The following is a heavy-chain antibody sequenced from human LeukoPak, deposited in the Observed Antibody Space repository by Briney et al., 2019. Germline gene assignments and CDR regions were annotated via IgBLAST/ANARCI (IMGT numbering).Heavy chain of an antibody. CDR1: GFTLSSYA. CDR3: ARGVGIVVVPAAIGY. J-gene: IGHJ4*02. D-gene: IGHD2-2*01. CDR2: ISYDGSNK. Sequence: GGSLRLSCAASGFTLSSYAMHWVRQAPGNGLEWVAVISYDGSNKYYADSVKGRFTISRDNSKNTLYLQMNSLRAEDTAVYYCARGVGIVVVPAAIGYWGQGTLVTVSS. V-gene: IGHV3-30-3*01.